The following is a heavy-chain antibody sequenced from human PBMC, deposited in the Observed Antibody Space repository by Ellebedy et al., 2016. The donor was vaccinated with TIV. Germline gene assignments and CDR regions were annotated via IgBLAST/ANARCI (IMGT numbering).Heavy chain of an antibody. Sequence: SETLSLTXTVSGDSISSAGYYWSWIRQLPGKGLEWIGYIHYSGSTFYNPSLKSRLSISIDTSKNQFSLRLSSVTAADTAVYYCAREDLAGRGTFDIWGQGTMVNVSS. CDR1: GDSISSAGYY. J-gene: IGHJ3*02. CDR3: AREDLAGRGTFDI. V-gene: IGHV4-31*03. D-gene: IGHD3/OR15-3a*01. CDR2: IHYSGST.